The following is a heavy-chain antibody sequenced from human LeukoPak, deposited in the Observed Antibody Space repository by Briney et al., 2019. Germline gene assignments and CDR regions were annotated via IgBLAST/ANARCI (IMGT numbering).Heavy chain of an antibody. CDR3: ARVKLERRHDAFDI. CDR2: IYYSGST. D-gene: IGHD1-1*01. J-gene: IGHJ3*02. CDR1: GGSISSYY. V-gene: IGHV4-59*01. Sequence: SETLSLTCTVSGGSISSYYWSWIRQPPGKGLEWIGYIYYSGSTNYNPSLKSRATISVDTSKNQFSLKLSSVTAADTAVYYCARVKLERRHDAFDIWGQGTMVTVSS.